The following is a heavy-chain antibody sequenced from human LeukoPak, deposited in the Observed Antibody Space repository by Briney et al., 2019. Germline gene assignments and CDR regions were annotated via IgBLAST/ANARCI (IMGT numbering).Heavy chain of an antibody. CDR3: ARSIAAAARGFDI. D-gene: IGHD6-13*01. V-gene: IGHV6-1*01. CDR1: GDSVSSNRAA. J-gene: IGHJ3*02. CDR2: TYYRSKWSS. Sequence: SQTLSLTCAVSGDSVSSNRAAWNWIRQCPSRGLEWLGRTYYRSKWSSDYAVSVKSRITINPDTSRNQFSLQLNSVTPDDTAMYYCARSIAAAARGFDIWGQGTMVTVSS.